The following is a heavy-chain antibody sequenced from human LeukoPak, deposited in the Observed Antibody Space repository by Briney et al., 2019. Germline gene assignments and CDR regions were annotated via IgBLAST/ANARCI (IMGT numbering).Heavy chain of an antibody. CDR2: IKQDGSAK. D-gene: IGHD6-19*01. CDR3: VRESEGIAVIGKRSGYFDY. J-gene: IGHJ4*02. Sequence: GGSLRLSCAASGFTFSSYWMNWVRQAPGKGLEWVANIKQDGSAKYYVDSVKGRFTISRDNAKNSLLLQMNSLRAEDTAVYYCVRESEGIAVIGKRSGYFDYWGQGTLVTVSS. CDR1: GFTFSSYW. V-gene: IGHV3-7*03.